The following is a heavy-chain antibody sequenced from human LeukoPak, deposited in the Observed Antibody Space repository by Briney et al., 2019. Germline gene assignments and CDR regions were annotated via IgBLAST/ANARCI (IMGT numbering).Heavy chain of an antibody. V-gene: IGHV3-21*01. Sequence: GGSLRLSCAASGFTFSSYGMNWVRQAPGKGLEWVSSISSSSSYIYYADSVKGRFTISRDNAKNSLYLQMNGLRAEDTAVYYCARALPSPLYSGSYADAFDIWGQGTMVTVSS. CDR1: GFTFSSYG. CDR3: ARALPSPLYSGSYADAFDI. J-gene: IGHJ3*02. CDR2: ISSSSSYI. D-gene: IGHD1-26*01.